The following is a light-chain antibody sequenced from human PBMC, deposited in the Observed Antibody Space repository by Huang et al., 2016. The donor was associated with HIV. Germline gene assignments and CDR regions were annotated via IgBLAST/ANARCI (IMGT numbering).Light chain of an antibody. CDR2: AAS. CDR1: EGISSY. Sequence: IQLTQSPSSLSAYVGDRVTITCRASEGISSYLAWYQQKSGKAPKFLIYAASTLQSGVPSRFSGSGSGTDFTLTISSLQPEDFATYYCQQLNDYPWTFGQGTKVEIK. J-gene: IGKJ1*01. V-gene: IGKV1-9*01. CDR3: QQLNDYPWT.